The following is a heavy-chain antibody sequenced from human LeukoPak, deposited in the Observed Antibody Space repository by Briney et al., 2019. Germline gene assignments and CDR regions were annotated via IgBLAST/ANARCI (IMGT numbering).Heavy chain of an antibody. CDR2: ISGSGGST. CDR3: AKVHPSSSGWYYYGMDV. D-gene: IGHD6-19*01. J-gene: IGHJ6*02. Sequence: GGSLRLSCAASGFTFSSYAMSWVRQAPGKGLEWVSAISGSGGSTYYADSVKGRFTISRDNSKNTLYLQMNSLRAEDTAVYYCAKVHPSSSGWYYYGMDVWGQGTTVTVSS. CDR1: GFTFSSYA. V-gene: IGHV3-23*01.